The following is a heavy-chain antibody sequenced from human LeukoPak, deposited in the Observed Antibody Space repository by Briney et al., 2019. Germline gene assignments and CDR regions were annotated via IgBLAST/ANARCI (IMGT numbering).Heavy chain of an antibody. D-gene: IGHD3-10*01. V-gene: IGHV4-61*01. CDR2: VYYSGTT. Sequence: SETLSLTCTVSGGSISSSNYYWSWIRQSPEKGLEWIGYVYYSGTTNYNPSLKSRVTISVDTSKNQFSLKLNSVTAADTAVYYCARDRGLWFGELLDYWGPGTLVTVSS. J-gene: IGHJ4*02. CDR3: ARDRGLWFGELLDY. CDR1: GGSISSSNYY.